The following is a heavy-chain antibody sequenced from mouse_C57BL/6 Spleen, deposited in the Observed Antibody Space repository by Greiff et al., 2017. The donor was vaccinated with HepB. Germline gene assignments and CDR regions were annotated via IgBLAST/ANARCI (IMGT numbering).Heavy chain of an antibody. CDR2: IYPGSGST. J-gene: IGHJ4*01. V-gene: IGHV1-55*01. CDR1: GYTFTSYW. Sequence: VQLQQPGAELVKPGASVKMSCKASGYTFTSYWITWVKQRPGQGLEWIGDIYPGSGSTNYNEKFKSKATLTVDTSSITAYMQLSSLTSEDSAVYYCARRDGRDAMDYWGQGTSVTVSS. CDR3: ARRDGRDAMDY. D-gene: IGHD3-3*01.